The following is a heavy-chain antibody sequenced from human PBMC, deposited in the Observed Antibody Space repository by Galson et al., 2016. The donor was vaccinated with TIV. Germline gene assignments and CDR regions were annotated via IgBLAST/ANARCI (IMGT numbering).Heavy chain of an antibody. D-gene: IGHD4-23*01. CDR1: GFTFSSFG. Sequence: SLRLSCAASGFTFSSFGMHWVRQAPGKGLEWVALIWYDGTNTYYANSAKGRFTISRDNSKNTLYVQMNSLRAEDTAVYYCARAPDYGGNFGGTGETHSYYFHYWGQGTLVTVSS. CDR3: ARAPDYGGNFGGTGETHSYYFHY. V-gene: IGHV3-33*01. CDR2: IWYDGTNT. J-gene: IGHJ4*02.